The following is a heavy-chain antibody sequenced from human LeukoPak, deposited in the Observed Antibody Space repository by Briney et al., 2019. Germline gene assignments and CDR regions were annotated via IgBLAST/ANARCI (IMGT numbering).Heavy chain of an antibody. CDR3: ARSLHYHPIRELDVGPFDY. CDR1: GYTFSSYA. Sequence: ASVKVSCKASGYTFSSYAISWVRQAPGQGLEWMGGIIPIFGTANYAQKFQGRVTITTDESTSTAYMELSSLRSEDTAVYYCARSLHYHPIRELDVGPFDYWGQGTLVTVSS. D-gene: IGHD3-10*01. CDR2: IIPIFGTA. V-gene: IGHV1-69*05. J-gene: IGHJ4*02.